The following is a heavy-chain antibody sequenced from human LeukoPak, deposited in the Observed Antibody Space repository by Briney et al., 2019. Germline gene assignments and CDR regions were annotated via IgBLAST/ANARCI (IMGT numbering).Heavy chain of an antibody. CDR3: ARHRADFYYYYGMDV. D-gene: IGHD3-10*01. CDR1: GGSISNYY. J-gene: IGHJ6*02. CDR2: IYYSGST. Sequence: SETLSLTCTVSGGSISNYYWSWIRQPPGKGLEGIGYIYYSGSTNYNPSLKSRVTISVDTSRNQFSLKLSSVTAADTAVYYCARHRADFYYYYGMDVWGQGTTVTVSS. V-gene: IGHV4-59*08.